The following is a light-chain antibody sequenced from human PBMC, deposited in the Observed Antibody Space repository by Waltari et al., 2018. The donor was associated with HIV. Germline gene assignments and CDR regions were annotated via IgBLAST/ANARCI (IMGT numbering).Light chain of an antibody. J-gene: IGLJ3*02. CDR1: SNDVGSSNY. CDR3: CSYAGSSTLL. CDR2: DVS. Sequence: QSALTQPASVSGSPGQSITISCTGTSNDVGSSNYVSWHQQHPGEAPKLIIHDVSDRPSGVSNRFSGAKSGNTASLTISGLQAEDEADYYCCSYAGSSTLLFGGGTKVTVL. V-gene: IGLV2-23*02.